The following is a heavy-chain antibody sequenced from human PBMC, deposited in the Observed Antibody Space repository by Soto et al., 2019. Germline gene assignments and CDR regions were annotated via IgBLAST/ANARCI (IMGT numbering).Heavy chain of an antibody. Sequence: QVQLVQSGAEVKKPGASVKVSCKASGYTFTSYYMHWVRQAPGQGLEWMGIINPSGGSTSYAQKFQGRVTMTRDKSTSTVYLELSSLRSEDTAVYYCASNLGWSSGWYNWGQGTLVTVSS. CDR3: ASNLGWSSGWYN. CDR1: GYTFTSYY. CDR2: INPSGGST. J-gene: IGHJ4*02. D-gene: IGHD6-19*01. V-gene: IGHV1-46*01.